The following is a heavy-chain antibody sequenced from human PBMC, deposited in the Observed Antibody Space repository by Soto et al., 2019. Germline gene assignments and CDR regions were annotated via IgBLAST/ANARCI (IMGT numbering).Heavy chain of an antibody. Sequence: EVQLLESGGGLVQPGGSLRLSCTASGFTFSNSAMTWVRQAPGKGLEWVSIISAAGRSAYHADSVKGRFTISRDNAKNTLYRPMTSLRAEDTAVYYCAKGGHWLDVLLDSWGQGTLVTVSS. V-gene: IGHV3-23*01. D-gene: IGHD6-19*01. CDR2: ISAAGRSA. CDR1: GFTFSNSA. J-gene: IGHJ4*02. CDR3: AKGGHWLDVLLDS.